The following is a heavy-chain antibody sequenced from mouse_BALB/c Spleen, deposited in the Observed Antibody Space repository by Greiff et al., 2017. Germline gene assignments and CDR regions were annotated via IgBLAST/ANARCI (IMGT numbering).Heavy chain of an antibody. D-gene: IGHD4-1*01. V-gene: IGHV1S56*01. Sequence: VQLQQSGPELVKPGASVKMSCKASGYTFTSYYIHWVKQRPGQGLEWIGWIYPGDGSTKYNEKFKGKTTLTADKSSSTAYMLLSSLTSEDSAVYYCARWDVKDAMDYWGQGTSVTVSS. J-gene: IGHJ4*01. CDR3: ARWDVKDAMDY. CDR1: GYTFTSYY. CDR2: IYPGDGST.